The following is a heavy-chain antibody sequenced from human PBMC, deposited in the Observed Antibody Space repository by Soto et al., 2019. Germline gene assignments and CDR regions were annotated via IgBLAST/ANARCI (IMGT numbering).Heavy chain of an antibody. J-gene: IGHJ3*02. Sequence: GASVKVSCKASGYTFTSYGISWVRQAPGQGLEWMGWISAYNGITNYAQKLQGRVTMTTDTSTSTAYMELRSLRSDDTAVYYCARDHPIAVNAWEDAFDIWGQGTMVTVSS. CDR1: GYTFTSYG. D-gene: IGHD6-19*01. CDR3: ARDHPIAVNAWEDAFDI. CDR2: ISAYNGIT. V-gene: IGHV1-18*01.